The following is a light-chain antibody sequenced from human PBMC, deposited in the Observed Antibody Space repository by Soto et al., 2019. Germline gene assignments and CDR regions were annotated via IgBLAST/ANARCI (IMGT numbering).Light chain of an antibody. CDR2: ANN. V-gene: IGLV1-40*01. CDR1: RSNIGGSYD. CDR3: QSYDSSLSGVV. J-gene: IGLJ2*01. Sequence: QSVLTQPPSVSGAPGQRVTISCTGSRSNIGGSYDVHWYQQLPGTAPKVLIYANNNRPSGVPDRFSGSKSGTSASLAITGLQAEDEAEYYCQSYDSSLSGVVFGGGTKLTVL.